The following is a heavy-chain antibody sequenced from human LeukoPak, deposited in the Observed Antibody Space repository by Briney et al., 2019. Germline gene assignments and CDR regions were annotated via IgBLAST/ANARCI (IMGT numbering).Heavy chain of an antibody. D-gene: IGHD3-10*01. CDR2: ISSSGTTI. J-gene: IGHJ6*03. V-gene: IGHV3-11*01. Sequence: PGGSLRLSCAASGFTFSTYAMSWVRQAPGKGLEWVSYISSSGTTIYYADSVKGRFTISRDNAKNSLYLQMNSLRAEDTAVYYCARAQYNRYYYGSGSYYKNYYYYYMDVWGKGTTVTISS. CDR3: ARAQYNRYYYGSGSYYKNYYYYYMDV. CDR1: GFTFSTYA.